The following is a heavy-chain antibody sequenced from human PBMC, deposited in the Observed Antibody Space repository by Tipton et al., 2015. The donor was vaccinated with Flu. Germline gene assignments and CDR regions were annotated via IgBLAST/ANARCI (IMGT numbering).Heavy chain of an antibody. CDR1: GGSISSFY. V-gene: IGHV4-59*08. CDR3: ARHTCSSRSCYLDY. Sequence: TLSLTCTVSGGSISSFYWNYIRQPPGEGLEWIGYIHFSGSTNYSPSLKSRVTISLDTSKNQFSLKLTSVTAADTAVYYCARHTCSSRSCYLDYWGQGTVVTVSS. D-gene: IGHD2-2*01. J-gene: IGHJ4*02. CDR2: IHFSGST.